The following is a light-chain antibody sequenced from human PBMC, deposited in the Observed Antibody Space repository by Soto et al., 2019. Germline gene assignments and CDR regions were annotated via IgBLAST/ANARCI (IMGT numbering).Light chain of an antibody. Sequence: EIVMTQSPATLSLSPGERATLSCRASQSIDNTLAWYQRKPGQAPRLLIYDASTRATGVPARFSGSGSGTDFTLIISSLQSEDFAVYYCQHYNYWPYTFGQGTKVDIK. CDR1: QSIDNT. J-gene: IGKJ2*01. V-gene: IGKV3-15*01. CDR3: QHYNYWPYT. CDR2: DAS.